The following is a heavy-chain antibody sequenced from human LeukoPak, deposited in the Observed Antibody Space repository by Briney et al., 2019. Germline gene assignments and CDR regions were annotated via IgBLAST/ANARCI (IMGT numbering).Heavy chain of an antibody. CDR1: GFTFSSYS. D-gene: IGHD5-18*01. CDR3: ARGIQLWTTYYYYGMDV. CDR2: ISSSSSYI. J-gene: IGHJ6*02. V-gene: IGHV3-21*01. Sequence: GGSLRLSCAASGFTFSSYSMNWVRQAPGKGLDWVSSISSSSSYIYYADSVKGRFTISRDNAKNSLYLQMNSLRAEDTAVYYCARGIQLWTTYYYYGMDVWGQGTTVTVSS.